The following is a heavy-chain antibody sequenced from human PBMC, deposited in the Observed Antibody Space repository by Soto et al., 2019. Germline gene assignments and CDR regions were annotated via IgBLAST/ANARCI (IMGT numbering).Heavy chain of an antibody. J-gene: IGHJ6*03. CDR2: ISYDGSNK. CDR3: AKDRRTVILYYYMDV. D-gene: IGHD4-17*01. V-gene: IGHV3-30*18. CDR1: GFTFSSYG. Sequence: GGSLRLSCAASGFTFSSYGMHWVRQAPGKGLEWVAVISYDGSNKYYADSVKGRFTISRDNSKNTLYLQMNSLRAKDTALYDCAKDRRTVILYYYMDVWGKGTTVTVSS.